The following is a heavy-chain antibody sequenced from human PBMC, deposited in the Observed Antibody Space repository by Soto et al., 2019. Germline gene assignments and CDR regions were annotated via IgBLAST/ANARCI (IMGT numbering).Heavy chain of an antibody. CDR3: AREPSTTGTHVDY. Sequence: QVQLVESGGGVVQPGRSLRLSCAASGFTFSSYGMHWVRQAPGKGLEWVAVIWYDGSNKYYADSVKGRFTISRDNSKNTLYLQMNSLRAEDTAVYYCAREPSTTGTHVDYWGQGTLLTVSS. V-gene: IGHV3-33*01. J-gene: IGHJ4*02. D-gene: IGHD1-1*01. CDR1: GFTFSSYG. CDR2: IWYDGSNK.